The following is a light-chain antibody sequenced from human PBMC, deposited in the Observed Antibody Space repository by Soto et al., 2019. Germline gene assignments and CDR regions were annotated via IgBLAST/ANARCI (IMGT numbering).Light chain of an antibody. Sequence: EIVLTQSPGTLSLSPGERATLSCRASQSVSSSYLAWYQQKPGRAPRLLIYGASSRATGIPDRFSGSGSGTDFTLTISRLEPEDFAVYYCKQYGSSPLTFGGGTKVEIK. CDR3: KQYGSSPLT. V-gene: IGKV3-20*01. CDR2: GAS. CDR1: QSVSSSY. J-gene: IGKJ4*01.